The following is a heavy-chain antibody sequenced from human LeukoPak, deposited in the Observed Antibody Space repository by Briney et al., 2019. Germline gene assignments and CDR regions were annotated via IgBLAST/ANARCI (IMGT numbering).Heavy chain of an antibody. CDR1: GYTFTTYD. D-gene: IGHD4-17*01. V-gene: IGHV1-8*01. J-gene: IGHJ4*02. CDR3: ARRSGTAMTTTFDY. CDR2: MNPNSGNT. Sequence: ASVKVSCTASGYTFTTYDINWVRQATGQGLEWMGWMNPNSGNTGYAQKFQGRVTMTRNTSITTAYMELSSLRSEDTAVYYCARRSGTAMTTTFDYWGQGTLVAVSS.